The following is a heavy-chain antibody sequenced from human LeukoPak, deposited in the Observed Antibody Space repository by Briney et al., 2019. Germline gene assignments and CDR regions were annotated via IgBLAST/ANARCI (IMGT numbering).Heavy chain of an antibody. Sequence: ASETLSLTCAVYGGSFSGWWSWVRQPPGKGLEWIGEIHHSGGTKYNPSLRSLDTISVDTSKRQISLKMTSVTAADTAIYYCARHNGWASDTWGQGTVVTVSS. D-gene: IGHD2-15*01. CDR1: GGSFSGW. V-gene: IGHV4-34*01. J-gene: IGHJ3*02. CDR3: ARHNGWASDT. CDR2: IHHSGGT.